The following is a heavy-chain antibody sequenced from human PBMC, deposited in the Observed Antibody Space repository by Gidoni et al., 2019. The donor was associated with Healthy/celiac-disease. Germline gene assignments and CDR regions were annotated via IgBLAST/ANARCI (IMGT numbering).Heavy chain of an antibody. V-gene: IGHV3-74*01. CDR3: ARAPYSSSWYGVDY. CDR2: INSDGSST. J-gene: IGHJ4*02. CDR1: GFTFSSYW. D-gene: IGHD6-13*01. Sequence: EVQLVESGGGVVEPGGSLRPSCPASGFTFSSYWMHWVRQAPGKGLVWVSRINSDGSSTSYADSVKGRFTISRDNAKNTLYLQMNSMRAEDTAVYYCARAPYSSSWYGVDYWGQGTLVTVSS.